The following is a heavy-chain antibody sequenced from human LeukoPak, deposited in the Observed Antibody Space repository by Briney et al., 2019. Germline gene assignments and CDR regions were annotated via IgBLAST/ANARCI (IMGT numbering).Heavy chain of an antibody. Sequence: SVKVSCKSSGYAFTGYYIHWVRQAPGQGLEWMGRIIPILGIANYAQKFQGRVTITADNSTSTAYMELSSLRSEDTAVYYCARALWFGELIRGYFDYWGQGTLVTVSS. CDR2: IIPILGIA. CDR3: ARALWFGELIRGYFDY. J-gene: IGHJ4*02. CDR1: GYAFTGYY. D-gene: IGHD3-10*01. V-gene: IGHV1-69*04.